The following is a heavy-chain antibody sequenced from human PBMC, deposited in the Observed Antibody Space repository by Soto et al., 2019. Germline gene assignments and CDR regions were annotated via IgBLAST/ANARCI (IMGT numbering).Heavy chain of an antibody. CDR2: MNSDGSST. J-gene: IGHJ5*02. CDR3: AREGYDSSGYYSPWFDP. Sequence: GGSLRLSCAASGFTFGNYWMHWVRQAPGKGLEWVSRMNSDGSSTSYADSVKGRFTISRDNAKNTLYLQMNSLRAEDTAVYYCAREGYDSSGYYSPWFDPWGQGTLVTVSS. CDR1: GFTFGNYW. D-gene: IGHD3-22*01. V-gene: IGHV3-74*01.